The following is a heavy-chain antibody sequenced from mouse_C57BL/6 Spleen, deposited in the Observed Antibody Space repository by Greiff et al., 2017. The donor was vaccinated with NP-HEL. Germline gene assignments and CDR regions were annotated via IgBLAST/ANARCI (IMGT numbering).Heavy chain of an antibody. J-gene: IGHJ3*01. CDR3: ARSGDGTAQTY. Sequence: VQLQQSGTELVKPGASVKLSCKASGYTFTSYWMHWVKQRPGQGLEWIGNINPSNGGTNYNEKFKSKATLTVDKSSSTAYMQLSSLTSADSAVYSGARSGDGTAQTYWGQGTLVTVSA. CDR2: INPSNGGT. V-gene: IGHV1-53*01. D-gene: IGHD3-3*01. CDR1: GYTFTSYW.